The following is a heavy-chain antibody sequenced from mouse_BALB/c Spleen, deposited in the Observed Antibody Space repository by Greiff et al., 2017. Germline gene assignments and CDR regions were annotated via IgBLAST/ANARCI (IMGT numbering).Heavy chain of an antibody. CDR1: GYSFTSYW. CDR2: IDPSDSET. Sequence: QVQLQQSGPQLVRPGASVKISCKASGYSFTSYWMHWVKQRPGQGLEWIGMIDPSDSETRLNQKFKDKATLTVDKSSSTAYMQLSSPTSEDSAVYYCARFGCYDGYAMDYWGQGTSVTVSS. CDR3: ARFGCYDGYAMDY. V-gene: IGHV1S127*01. D-gene: IGHD2-12*01. J-gene: IGHJ4*01.